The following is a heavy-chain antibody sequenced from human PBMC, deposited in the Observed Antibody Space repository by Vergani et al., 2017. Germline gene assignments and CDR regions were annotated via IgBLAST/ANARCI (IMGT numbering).Heavy chain of an antibody. CDR2: VSSSSDYI. V-gene: IGHV3-21*04. CDR3: AKNRIQLWFGSPFDY. D-gene: IGHD5-18*01. Sequence: EVQLVESGGGLVKPGGSLRLSCAASGFIFNTYSMNWVRQAPGKGLEWVSSVSSSSDYIYYADSVKGRFTISRDNAKNSLYLQMNSLRAEDTAVYYCAKNRIQLWFGSPFDYWGQGTLVTVSS. CDR1: GFIFNTYS. J-gene: IGHJ4*02.